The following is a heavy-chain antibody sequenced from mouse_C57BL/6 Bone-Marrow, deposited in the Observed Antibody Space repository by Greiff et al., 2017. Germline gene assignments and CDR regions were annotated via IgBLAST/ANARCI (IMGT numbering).Heavy chain of an antibody. V-gene: IGHV1-53*01. J-gene: IGHJ1*03. CDR2: INPSNGGT. Sequence: VQLQQSGTELVKPGASVKLSCKASGYTFTSYWMHWVKQRPGQGLEWIGNINPSNGGTNYNEKFKSKATLTVDKSSSPAYMQLSSLTSEDSAVYYCARGYYGSSYPHWYFDVWGTGTTVTVAS. CDR1: GYTFTSYW. CDR3: ARGYYGSSYPHWYFDV. D-gene: IGHD1-1*01.